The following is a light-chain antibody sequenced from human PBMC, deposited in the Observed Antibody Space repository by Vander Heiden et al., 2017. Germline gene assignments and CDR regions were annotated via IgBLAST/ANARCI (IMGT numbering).Light chain of an antibody. J-gene: IGLJ1*01. Sequence: SYVLTQPPSVSVAPGQTATSTCGGTNIGTKSVHWYQQKPGQAPVLVVYVESDRPSGSTERFSGSNSGNTATLTNSRVEVGDEADYYCQVWDISSDHYVFGTGTKVTVL. V-gene: IGLV3-21*02. CDR1: NIGTKS. CDR3: QVWDISSDHYV. CDR2: VES.